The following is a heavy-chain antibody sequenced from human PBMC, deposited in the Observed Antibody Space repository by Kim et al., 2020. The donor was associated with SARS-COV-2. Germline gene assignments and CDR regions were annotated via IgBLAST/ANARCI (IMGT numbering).Heavy chain of an antibody. V-gene: IGHV1-3*01. D-gene: IGHD6-19*01. Sequence: ASVKVSCKASGYTFTSYAMHWVRQAPGQRLEWMGWINAGNGNTKYSQKFQGRVTITRDTSASTAYMELSSLRSEDTAVYYCARPYSSGWSNWFDPWGQGTLVTVSS. CDR2: INAGNGNT. CDR1: GYTFTSYA. CDR3: ARPYSSGWSNWFDP. J-gene: IGHJ5*02.